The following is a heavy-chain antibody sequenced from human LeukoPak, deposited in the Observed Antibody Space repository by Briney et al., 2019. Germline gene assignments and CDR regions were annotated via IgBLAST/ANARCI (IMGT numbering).Heavy chain of an antibody. CDR3: ARGRRDYGSGTRYYYYYYYMDV. Sequence: PSETLSLTCTVSGYSISSGYYWGWIRQPPGKGLEWIGSIYHSGSTYYNPSLKSRVTISVDTSKNQFSLKLSSVTAADTAVYYCARGRRDYGSGTRYYYYYYYMDVWGKGTTVTVSS. CDR2: IYHSGST. J-gene: IGHJ6*03. D-gene: IGHD3-10*01. CDR1: GYSISSGYY. V-gene: IGHV4-38-2*02.